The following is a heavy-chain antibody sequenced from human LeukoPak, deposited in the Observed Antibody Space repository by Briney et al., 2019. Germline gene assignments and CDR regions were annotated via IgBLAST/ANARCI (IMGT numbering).Heavy chain of an antibody. CDR2: ISGSGGST. CDR3: AKDPHGAKTFDY. CDR1: GSTFSSYA. D-gene: IGHD4-17*01. J-gene: IGHJ4*02. V-gene: IGHV3-23*01. Sequence: GGSLRLSCAASGSTFSSYAMSWVRQAPGKGLEWVSAISGSGGSTYYADSVKGRFTISRDNSKNTLYLQMNSLRAEDTAVYYCAKDPHGAKTFDYWGQGTLVTVSS.